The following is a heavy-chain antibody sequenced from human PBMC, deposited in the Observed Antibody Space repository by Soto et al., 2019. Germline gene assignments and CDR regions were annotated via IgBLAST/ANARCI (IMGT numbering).Heavy chain of an antibody. J-gene: IGHJ3*02. CDR1: GGSISSYY. D-gene: IGHD3-10*01. Sequence: LSLTCTVSGGSISSYYWGWIRQPPGKGLEWIGYIYYSGSTNYNPSLKSRVTISVDTSKNQFSLKLSSVTAADTAVYYCARDPNAGDAFDIWGQGTMVTVSS. V-gene: IGHV4-59*01. CDR3: ARDPNAGDAFDI. CDR2: IYYSGST.